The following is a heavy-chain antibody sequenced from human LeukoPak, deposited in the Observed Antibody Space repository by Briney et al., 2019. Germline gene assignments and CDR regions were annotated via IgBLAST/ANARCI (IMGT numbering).Heavy chain of an antibody. Sequence: GGSLRLSCLGSGFTFSDYWMSWVRQAPGKGPERVANVKEDASETFYVDSVKGRFTISRDNAKNSLYLQMRSLRGEDTAVYYCVRDGRSFDYWGQGTLVTVSS. J-gene: IGHJ4*02. CDR3: VRDGRSFDY. CDR2: VKEDASET. CDR1: GFTFSDYW. V-gene: IGHV3-7*01.